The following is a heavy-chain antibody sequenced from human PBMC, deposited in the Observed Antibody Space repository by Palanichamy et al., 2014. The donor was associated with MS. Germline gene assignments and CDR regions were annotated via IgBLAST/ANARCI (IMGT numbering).Heavy chain of an antibody. J-gene: IGHJ4*02. CDR3: AKDDYCSF. Sequence: EVQLVASGGGLVQPGGSLRLSCTASGFAMSGSWMHWVRQVPGKGLEWVSRNKYDGTTSTYADSVRGRFTVSRDNARNTLYLQLSSLRAEDTGTYYCAKDDYCSFWGQGIPVTVSS. CDR2: NKYDGTTS. CDR1: GFAMSGSW. V-gene: IGHV3-74*01. D-gene: IGHD2-21*01.